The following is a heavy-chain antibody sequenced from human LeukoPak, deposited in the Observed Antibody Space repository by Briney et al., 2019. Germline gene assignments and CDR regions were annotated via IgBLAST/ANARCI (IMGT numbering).Heavy chain of an antibody. CDR3: ARDLGQYYDTSDNWFDP. CDR2: ITGHGKNT. CDR1: GFTFSSYW. D-gene: IGHD3-22*01. V-gene: IGHV3-74*01. Sequence: GGSLRLSCAASGFTFSSYWMHWVRQAPGKGLVWVSGITGHGKNTYYADSVKGRFTISRDNAKNTLNLQMNSLRAEDTAVYYCARDLGQYYDTSDNWFDPWGQGTLVTVSS. J-gene: IGHJ5*02.